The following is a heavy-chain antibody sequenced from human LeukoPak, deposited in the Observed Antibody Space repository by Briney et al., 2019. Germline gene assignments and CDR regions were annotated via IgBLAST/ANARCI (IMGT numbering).Heavy chain of an antibody. J-gene: IGHJ1*01. CDR2: INHSGST. Sequence: SETLSLTCAVYGGSFSGYYWSWIRQPPGKGLEWIGEINHSGSTNYNPSLKSRVTISVDTSKNQFSLKLSSVTAADTAVYYCARGASLLATSAEYFQHWGQGTLVTVSS. V-gene: IGHV4-34*01. CDR1: GGSFSGYY. D-gene: IGHD5-12*01. CDR3: ARGASLLATSAEYFQH.